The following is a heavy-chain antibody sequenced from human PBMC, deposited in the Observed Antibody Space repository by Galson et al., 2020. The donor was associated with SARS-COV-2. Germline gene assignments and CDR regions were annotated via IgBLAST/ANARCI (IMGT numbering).Heavy chain of an antibody. Sequence: SETLSLTCAVYGGSFSGYYWSWIRQPPGKGLEWIGEINHSGSTNYNPSLKSRVTISVDTSKNQFSLKLSSVTAADTAVYYCARGRKWLVPKPRDYNWFDPWGQGTLVTVSS. CDR3: ARGRKWLVPKPRDYNWFDP. CDR2: INHSGST. J-gene: IGHJ5*02. CDR1: GGSFSGYY. D-gene: IGHD6-19*01. V-gene: IGHV4-34*01.